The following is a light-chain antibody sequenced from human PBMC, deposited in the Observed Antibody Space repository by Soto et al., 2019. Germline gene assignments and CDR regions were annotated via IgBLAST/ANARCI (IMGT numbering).Light chain of an antibody. Sequence: DIQMTQSPSSLSASVGDRVTMTCRASQSITTHVNWYQQKPGKAPKLLIYAASILQSGVPSRFSGSGSGTEFTLTISSLQPDDFATYYCQQYNSFPLTFGGGTKVDIK. CDR2: AAS. CDR1: QSITTH. V-gene: IGKV1-17*01. J-gene: IGKJ4*01. CDR3: QQYNSFPLT.